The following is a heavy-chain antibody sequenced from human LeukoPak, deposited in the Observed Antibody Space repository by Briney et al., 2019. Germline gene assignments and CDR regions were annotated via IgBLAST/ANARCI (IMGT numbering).Heavy chain of an antibody. Sequence: SETLSLTCTVSGGSISSYYWSWIRQPPGKGLEWIGYIYYSGSTNYNPSLKSRVTISVDTSKNQFSLKLSSVTAAGTAVYYCARRGGNYDSSVYYSYYYYYYMNVWGKGTTVTVSS. V-gene: IGHV4-59*01. D-gene: IGHD3-22*01. CDR3: ARRGGNYDSSVYYSYYYYYYMNV. CDR1: GGSISSYY. J-gene: IGHJ6*03. CDR2: IYYSGST.